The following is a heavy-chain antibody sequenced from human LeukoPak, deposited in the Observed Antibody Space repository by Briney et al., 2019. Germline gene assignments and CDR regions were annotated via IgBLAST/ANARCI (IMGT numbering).Heavy chain of an antibody. CDR1: GGSISSYY. D-gene: IGHD2-2*01. CDR3: ARGLTCTSCHALYNWFDP. V-gene: IGHV4-59*01. Sequence: SETLSLTCTVSGGSISSYYWSWIRQPPGKGLEWIGYIYYSGSTNYNPPLKSRVTISVDTSKNQFSLKLSSVTAADTAVYYCARGLTCTSCHALYNWFDPWGQGTLVTVSS. CDR2: IYYSGST. J-gene: IGHJ5*02.